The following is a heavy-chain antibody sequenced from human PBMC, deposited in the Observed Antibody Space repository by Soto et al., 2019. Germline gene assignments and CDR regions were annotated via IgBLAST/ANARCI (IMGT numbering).Heavy chain of an antibody. V-gene: IGHV3-30*03. CDR2: ISYDGSNK. D-gene: IGHD3-22*01. Sequence: QVQLVESGGGVVQPGRSLRLSCAASGFTFSSYGMHWVRQAPGKGLEWVAVISYDGSNKYYADSVKGRFTISRDNSKNTLYLQMNSLRAEDTAVYYCAHGGDSSGASDDYWGQGTLVTVSS. CDR1: GFTFSSYG. CDR3: AHGGDSSGASDDY. J-gene: IGHJ4*02.